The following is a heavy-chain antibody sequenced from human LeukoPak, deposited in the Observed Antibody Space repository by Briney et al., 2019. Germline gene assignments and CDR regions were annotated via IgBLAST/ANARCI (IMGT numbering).Heavy chain of an antibody. CDR3: TTYRESSGSHSPCDC. J-gene: IGHJ4*02. V-gene: IGHV3-15*01. D-gene: IGHD3-10*01. Sequence: GGSLRLSCAASGFTLSSAWMSWVRQAPGKGLEWVGRLKSKTDGGTTDYAAPVKGRFTISRDDSKNTLYLQMNSLKTEDTAVYYCTTYRESSGSHSPCDCWGQATLVTVSS. CDR2: LKSKTDGGTT. CDR1: GFTLSSAW.